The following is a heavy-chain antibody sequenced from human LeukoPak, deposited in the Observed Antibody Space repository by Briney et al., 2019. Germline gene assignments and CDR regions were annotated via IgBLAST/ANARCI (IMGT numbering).Heavy chain of an antibody. J-gene: IGHJ5*02. D-gene: IGHD5/OR15-5a*01. V-gene: IGHV1-2*02. CDR2: ITPHSGAT. CDR3: ATSSSVTHTRDP. Sequence: ASEKVSCKASGYGFSDVYFNWARQAPGQGLGWMGWITPHSGATNYAQRFQGRVSMDASMDTTYMELSRLTSDDTAVYYCATSSSVTHTRDPWGQGTLVTVSS. CDR1: GYGFSDVY.